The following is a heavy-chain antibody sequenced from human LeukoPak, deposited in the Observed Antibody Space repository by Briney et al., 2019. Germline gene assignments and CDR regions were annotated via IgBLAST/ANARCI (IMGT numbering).Heavy chain of an antibody. D-gene: IGHD3-22*01. J-gene: IGHJ4*02. Sequence: GGSLRFSCAASGFTFSSCAMHWVRQAPGKGLEWVAVISYDGSNKYYADSVKGRFTISRDNSKNTLYLQMNSLRAEDAAVYYCARGVVITSGLDYWGPGTLVTVSS. V-gene: IGHV3-30-3*01. CDR1: GFTFSSCA. CDR2: ISYDGSNK. CDR3: ARGVVITSGLDY.